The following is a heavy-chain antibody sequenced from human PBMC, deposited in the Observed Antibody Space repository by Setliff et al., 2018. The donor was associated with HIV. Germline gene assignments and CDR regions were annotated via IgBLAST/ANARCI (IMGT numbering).Heavy chain of an antibody. V-gene: IGHV1-58*02. CDR2: IVVGSYNT. CDR1: GFTFTNSA. J-gene: IGHJ6*03. D-gene: IGHD3-10*01. CDR3: AAASNRRVRGVNLHYYYYMDV. Sequence: SVKVSCKASGFTFTNSAMQWVRQARGQRLEWIGWIVVGSYNTNYAQKFQVRVTITRDLSTSTAYMELSSLRSEDTAVYYRAAASNRRVRGVNLHYYYYMDVWGKGTTVTVSS.